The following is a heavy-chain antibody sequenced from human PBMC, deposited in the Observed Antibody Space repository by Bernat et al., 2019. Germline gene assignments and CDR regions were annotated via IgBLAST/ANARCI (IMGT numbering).Heavy chain of an antibody. CDR1: GFTFSSHG. CDR2: ISNDGRNK. J-gene: IGHJ4*02. D-gene: IGHD6-13*01. V-gene: IGHV3-30*18. CDR3: AKERGSSNWYGGGFDD. Sequence: QVQLVESGGGVVQPGRSLRLSCAASGFTFSSHGMHWVRQAPGKGLEWVAVISNDGRNKYYADSVKDRLTISRDNSQNTLYLQMNSLRVEDTAVYYCAKERGSSNWYGGGFDDWGQGTLVTVSS.